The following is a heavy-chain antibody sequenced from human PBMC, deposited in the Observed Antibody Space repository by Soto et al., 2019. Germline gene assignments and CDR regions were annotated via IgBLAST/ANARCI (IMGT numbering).Heavy chain of an antibody. CDR2: ISWNSGSI. D-gene: IGHD2-8*01. J-gene: IGHJ5*02. V-gene: IGHV3-9*01. Sequence: PGGSLRLSCAASGFTFDDYTMFWVRQPPGKGLEWVSGISWNSGSIGYADSVKGRFTVSRDNAKNSLYLEMNSLRAEDTAFYYFVKDGCGNGGCRISNWFDPWGQGTLVTVSS. CDR3: VKDGCGNGGCRISNWFDP. CDR1: GFTFDDYT.